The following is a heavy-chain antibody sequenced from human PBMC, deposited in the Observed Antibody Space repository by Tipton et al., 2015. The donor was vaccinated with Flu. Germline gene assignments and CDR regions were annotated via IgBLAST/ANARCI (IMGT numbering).Heavy chain of an antibody. V-gene: IGHV1-69*01. D-gene: IGHD3-22*01. CDR2: IIPIFGTA. J-gene: IGHJ3*02. Sequence: QLVQSGAEVKKPGSSVKVSCKASGGTFSSYAISWVRQAPGQGLEWMGGIIPIFGTANYAQKCQGRVTITADESTSTAYMELSSLRSEDTAVYYCARDGYITRIVVDDAVDIWGQGTIVTVSS. CDR3: ARDGYITRIVVDDAVDI. CDR1: GGTFSSYA.